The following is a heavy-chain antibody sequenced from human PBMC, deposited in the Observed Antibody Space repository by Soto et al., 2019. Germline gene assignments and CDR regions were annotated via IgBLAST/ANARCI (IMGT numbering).Heavy chain of an antibody. V-gene: IGHV1-18*01. CDR2: ISAYNGNT. D-gene: IGHD3-22*01. Sequence: ASVKVSCKASGYTFTSYGISWVRQAPGQGLEWMGWISAYNGNTNYAQKLQGRVTMTTDTSTSTAYMELRSLRSDDTAVYYCARRVMRGRITMIVVADNNWFDPWGQGTLVTVS. CDR3: ARRVMRGRITMIVVADNNWFDP. CDR1: GYTFTSYG. J-gene: IGHJ5*02.